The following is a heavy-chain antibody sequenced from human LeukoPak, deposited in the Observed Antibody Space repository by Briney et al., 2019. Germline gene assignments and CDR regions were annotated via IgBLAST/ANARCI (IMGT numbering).Heavy chain of an antibody. J-gene: IGHJ3*01. V-gene: IGHV3-48*01. Sequence: PGGSLRLSCAASGFTFSDYDMNWIRQAPGTGLEWVSYITGSSSSKYYADSVKGRFTISRDNAKNSLYLQMNSLRAEDTAVYYCARPTTSGWYPHWGQGKMVTVSS. D-gene: IGHD6-19*01. CDR3: ARPTTSGWYPH. CDR1: GFTFSDYD. CDR2: ITGSSSSK.